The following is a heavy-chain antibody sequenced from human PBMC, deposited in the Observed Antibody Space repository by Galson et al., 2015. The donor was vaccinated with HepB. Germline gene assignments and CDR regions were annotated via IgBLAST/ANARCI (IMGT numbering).Heavy chain of an antibody. CDR3: ARDVLGWSGYEPLNYFDY. Sequence: SLRLSCAASGFTFSSYAMHWVRQAPGKGLEWVAVISYDGSNKYYAESVKGRFTISRDNSKNTLYLQMNSLRAEDTAVYYCARDVLGWSGYEPLNYFDYWGQGALVPVSS. CDR1: GFTFSSYA. V-gene: IGHV3-30-3*01. CDR2: ISYDGSNK. D-gene: IGHD3/OR15-3a*01. J-gene: IGHJ4*02.